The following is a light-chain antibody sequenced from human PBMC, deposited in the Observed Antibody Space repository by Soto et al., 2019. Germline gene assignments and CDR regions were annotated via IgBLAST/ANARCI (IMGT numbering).Light chain of an antibody. V-gene: IGKV4-1*01. CDR2: WAS. CDR3: QQYYSTPPLT. CDR1: QSVLYSSNNKNY. J-gene: IGKJ4*01. Sequence: DIVMTQSPDSLAVSLGERATINCKSSQSVLYSSNNKNYLAWYQQKPGQPPKLLIYWASTRESGVPDRFSGSGSGTDLTLTISSLQAEDVAVYYCQQYYSTPPLTFGGGTKLDIK.